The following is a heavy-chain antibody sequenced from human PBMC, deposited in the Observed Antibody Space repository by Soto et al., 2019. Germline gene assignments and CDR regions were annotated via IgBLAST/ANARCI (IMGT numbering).Heavy chain of an antibody. CDR3: ARDPAPYYYDSSGMT. D-gene: IGHD3-22*01. CDR2: IYSGGST. Sequence: GGSLRLSCAASGFTVSSNYMSWVRQAPGKGLEWVSVIYSGGSTYYADSVEGRFTISRDNSKNTLYLRMNSLRAEDTAVYYCARDPAPYYYDSSGMTWGQGTLVTVSS. V-gene: IGHV3-53*01. CDR1: GFTVSSNY. J-gene: IGHJ5*02.